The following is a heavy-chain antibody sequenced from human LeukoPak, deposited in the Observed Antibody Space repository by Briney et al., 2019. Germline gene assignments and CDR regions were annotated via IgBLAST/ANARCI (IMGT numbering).Heavy chain of an antibody. D-gene: IGHD1-14*01. CDR3: ARTSINFSNHFDP. J-gene: IGHJ5*02. V-gene: IGHV4-38-2*02. CDR2: ISHTGST. CDR1: GYSISNGYN. Sequence: SETLSLTCTVSGYSISNGYNWGWVRQPPGKGLECIGSISHTGSTYYNPSLESRVTISLDTSNNQFSLELSSVTAADTAVYYCARTSINFSNHFDPWGQASLVTVSS.